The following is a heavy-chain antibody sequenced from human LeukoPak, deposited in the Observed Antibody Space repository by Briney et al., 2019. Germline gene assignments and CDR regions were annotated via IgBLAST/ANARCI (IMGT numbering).Heavy chain of an antibody. D-gene: IGHD6-6*01. V-gene: IGHV4-34*01. CDR3: ARSFMSSARPRLRWFDP. CDR1: GGSFSGYY. Sequence: SETLSLTCAVYGGSFSGYYWSWIRQPPGTGLEWIGEINHSGSTNYNPSLKSRVTISVDTSKNQFSLKLSSVTAADTAVYYCARSFMSSARPRLRWFDPWGQGTLVTVSS. CDR2: INHSGST. J-gene: IGHJ5*02.